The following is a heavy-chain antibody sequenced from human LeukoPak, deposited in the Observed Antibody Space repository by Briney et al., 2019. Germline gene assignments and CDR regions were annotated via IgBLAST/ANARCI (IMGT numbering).Heavy chain of an antibody. CDR2: IYYSGST. Sequence: KPSETLSLTCTVSGGSISSYYWSWIRQPPGKGLEWIGYIYYSGSTNYNPSLKSRVTISVDTSKNQFSLKLSSVTAADTAVYYCARDSRIVVPSGGPLDYWGQGTLVTVSS. CDR3: ARDSRIVVPSGGPLDY. D-gene: IGHD2-21*01. J-gene: IGHJ4*02. V-gene: IGHV4-59*12. CDR1: GGSISSYY.